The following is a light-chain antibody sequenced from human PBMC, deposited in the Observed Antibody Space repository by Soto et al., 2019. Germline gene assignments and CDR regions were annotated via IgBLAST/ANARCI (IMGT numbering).Light chain of an antibody. J-gene: IGLJ3*02. CDR3: VLYMGGGLWL. CDR2: SSN. Sequence: QTVVTQEPSLSVYPGGTVTLTCALTSGSVSSNYYPSWYQQTPGQPPRTLMYSSNNRFFGVPDRFSGSILGNKAALTITGAQADDEADYYCVLYMGGGLWLFGGGTKLTVL. CDR1: SGSVSSNYY. V-gene: IGLV8-61*01.